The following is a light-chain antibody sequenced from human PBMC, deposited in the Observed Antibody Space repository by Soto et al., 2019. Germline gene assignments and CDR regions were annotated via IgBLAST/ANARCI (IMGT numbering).Light chain of an antibody. Sequence: EIVMTQSPATLSVSPGEGATLFCRASQSISSNLAWYQQKPGQAPRLLIYGASNRATGIPARFSGSGSGTDFTLTISSLQSEDFAVYYCQQYNKWPPRTFGQGTKVEMK. CDR3: QQYNKWPPRT. CDR1: QSISSN. CDR2: GAS. J-gene: IGKJ1*01. V-gene: IGKV3-15*01.